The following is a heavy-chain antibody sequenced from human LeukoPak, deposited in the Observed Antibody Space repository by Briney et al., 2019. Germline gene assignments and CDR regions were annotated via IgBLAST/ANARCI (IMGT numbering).Heavy chain of an antibody. J-gene: IGHJ4*02. V-gene: IGHV4-61*02. CDR2: IYTSGST. CDR3: ARGVGITPTY. D-gene: IGHD1-26*01. Sequence: SETLSLTCTVSGGSISSGSYYWSWIRQPAGKGLEWIGRIYTSGSTNYNPSLKSRVTISVDTSKNQFPLKLSSGTAADTAVYYCARGVGITPTYWGQGTLVTVSS. CDR1: GGSISSGSYY.